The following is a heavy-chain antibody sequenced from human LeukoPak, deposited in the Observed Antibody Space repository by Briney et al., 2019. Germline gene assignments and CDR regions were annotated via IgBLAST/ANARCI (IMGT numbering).Heavy chain of an antibody. J-gene: IGHJ5*02. D-gene: IGHD1-26*01. CDR3: ARVPHRELNWFDP. Sequence: GGSLRLSCAPSGFTFSSYWVHWVRHAPGKGLVWVSRINSDGSSTIYADSVKGRFTISRDNAKNTLYLQMNSLRAEDTAVYYCARVPHRELNWFDPWGQGTLVTVSS. CDR2: INSDGSST. CDR1: GFTFSSYW. V-gene: IGHV3-74*01.